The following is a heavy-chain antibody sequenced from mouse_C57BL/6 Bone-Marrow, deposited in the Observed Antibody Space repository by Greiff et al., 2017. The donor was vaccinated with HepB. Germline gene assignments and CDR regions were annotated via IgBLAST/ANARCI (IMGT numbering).Heavy chain of an antibody. J-gene: IGHJ3*01. Sequence: EVQVVESGGGLVQPGGSLKLSCAASGFTFSDYYMYWVRQTPEKRLEWVAYISNGGGSTYYPDTVKGRFTISRDNAKNTLYLQMSRLKSEDTAMYYCAGLPWGGCAYWGQGTLVTVSA. CDR2: ISNGGGST. V-gene: IGHV5-12*01. CDR1: GFTFSDYY. CDR3: AGLPWGGCAY.